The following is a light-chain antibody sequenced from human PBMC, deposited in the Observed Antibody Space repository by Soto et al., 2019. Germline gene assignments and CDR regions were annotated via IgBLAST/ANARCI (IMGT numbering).Light chain of an antibody. CDR2: GAS. Sequence: EIVMTQSPATLSVSPGERATLSCRASQSVSSNLAWYQKKPGQAPRLLIYGASTRATGIPTRFSGSGSGTEFTLTISSLQSEDFAVYYCQQYNNWWTFGQGIRVEMK. J-gene: IGKJ1*01. CDR3: QQYNNWWT. CDR1: QSVSSN. V-gene: IGKV3-15*01.